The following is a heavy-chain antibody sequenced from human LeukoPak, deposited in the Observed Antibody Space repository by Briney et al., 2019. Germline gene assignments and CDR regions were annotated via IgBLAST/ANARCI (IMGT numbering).Heavy chain of an antibody. J-gene: IGHJ4*02. Sequence: HGESLKISCKGSGYSFTSYWIGWVRQMPGKGLEWMGIIYPGDSDTRYSPSFQGQVTISADKSISTAYLQWSSLKASDTAMYYCARHSDYYDSSGQVDYWGQGTLVTVSS. D-gene: IGHD3-22*01. CDR1: GYSFTSYW. CDR2: IYPGDSDT. V-gene: IGHV5-51*01. CDR3: ARHSDYYDSSGQVDY.